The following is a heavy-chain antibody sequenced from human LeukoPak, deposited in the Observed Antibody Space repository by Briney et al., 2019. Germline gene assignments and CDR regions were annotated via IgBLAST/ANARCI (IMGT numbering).Heavy chain of an antibody. CDR2: SSPYNGKT. Sequence: ASVKVSCKTSGYPFISFGIAWLRQAPGQGLEWLGWSSPYNGKTEYSQKLQDRVTMTTDPSTSTAYMEMRSLRSDDMAVYYCARDPDKFNGRYSYFDYWGQGTLVTVSS. CDR1: GYPFISFG. D-gene: IGHD5-18*01. J-gene: IGHJ4*02. V-gene: IGHV1-18*03. CDR3: ARDPDKFNGRYSYFDY.